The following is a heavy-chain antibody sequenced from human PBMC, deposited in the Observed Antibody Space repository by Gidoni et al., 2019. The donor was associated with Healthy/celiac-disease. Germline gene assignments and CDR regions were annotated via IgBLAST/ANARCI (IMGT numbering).Heavy chain of an antibody. CDR2: INHSGST. J-gene: IGHJ5*02. V-gene: IGHV4-34*01. CDR3: ARGDLNITIFGVVITDNWFDP. D-gene: IGHD3-3*01. Sequence: QVQLQQWGAGLLKPSETLSLTCAVYGGSFSGYYWSWIRQPPGKGLEWIGEINHSGSTNYNPSLKSRVTISVDTSKNQFSLKLSSVTAADTAVYYCARGDLNITIFGVVITDNWFDPWGQGTLVTVSS. CDR1: GGSFSGYY.